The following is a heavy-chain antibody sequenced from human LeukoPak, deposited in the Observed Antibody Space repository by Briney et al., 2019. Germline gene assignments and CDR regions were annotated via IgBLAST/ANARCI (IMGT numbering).Heavy chain of an antibody. CDR1: GFSISRSS. Sequence: PGGSLRLSCAASGFSISRSSMNWVRQAPGKGLEWVSYITASSGTIYYGDSVKGRFTISRDNAKNSLYLQMNSLRAEDTAVYYCARARYSNTWFDYWGQGALVTVSS. V-gene: IGHV3-48*04. CDR2: ITASSGTI. D-gene: IGHD6-13*01. J-gene: IGHJ4*02. CDR3: ARARYSNTWFDY.